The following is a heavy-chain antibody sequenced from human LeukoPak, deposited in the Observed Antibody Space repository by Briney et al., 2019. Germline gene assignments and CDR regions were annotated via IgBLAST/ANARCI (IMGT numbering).Heavy chain of an antibody. CDR2: IRYDGSNK. D-gene: IGHD5-18*01. J-gene: IGHJ4*02. CDR3: AKVGYSYGHS. V-gene: IGHV3-30*02. CDR1: GFTFSIYG. Sequence: GGSLRLSCAASGFTFSIYGMHWVRQAPGKGREWVAFIRYDGSNKYYADSVKGRFTISRDNSKNTLYLQMNSLRAEDTAVYYCAKVGYSYGHSWGQGTLVTVSS.